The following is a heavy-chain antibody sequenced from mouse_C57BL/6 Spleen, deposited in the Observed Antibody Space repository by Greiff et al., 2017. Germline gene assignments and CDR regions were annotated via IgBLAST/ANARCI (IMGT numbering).Heavy chain of an antibody. CDR3: AREDGSSYGAMDY. J-gene: IGHJ4*01. CDR1: GFTFSDYY. D-gene: IGHD1-1*01. Sequence: EVMLVESEGGLVQPGSSMKLSCTASGFTFSDYYMAWVRQVPEKGLEWVANINYDGSSTYYLDSLKSRFIISRDNAKNILDLQMSSLKSEDTATYYCAREDGSSYGAMDYWGQGTSVTVSS. CDR2: INYDGSST. V-gene: IGHV5-16*01.